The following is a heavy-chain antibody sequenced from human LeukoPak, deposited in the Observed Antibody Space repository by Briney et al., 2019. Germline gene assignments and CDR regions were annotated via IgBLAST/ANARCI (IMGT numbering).Heavy chain of an antibody. Sequence: GGSLRLSCAASGFTFSSYAMHWVRQAPGKGLEYVSAISSNGGSTYYANSVKGRFTIFRDNSKNTLYLQMGSLRAEDMAVYYCARGEEVLGYCSSTSCYAFDYWGQGTLVTVSS. CDR2: ISSNGGST. CDR1: GFTFSSYA. D-gene: IGHD2-2*01. J-gene: IGHJ4*02. CDR3: ARGEEVLGYCSSTSCYAFDY. V-gene: IGHV3-64*01.